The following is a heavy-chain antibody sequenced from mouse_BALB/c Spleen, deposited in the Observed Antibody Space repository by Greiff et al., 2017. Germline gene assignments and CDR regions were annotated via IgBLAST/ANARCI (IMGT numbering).Heavy chain of an antibody. V-gene: IGHV5-4*02. CDR1: GFTFSDYY. D-gene: IGHD1-1*01. CDR2: ISDGGSYT. J-gene: IGHJ1*01. CDR3: ARRYYGSSYWYFDV. Sequence: EVNVVESGGGLVKPGGSLKLSCAASGFTFSDYYMYWVRQTPEKRLEWVATISDGGSYTYYPDSVKGRFTISRDNAKNNLYLQMSSLKSEDTAMYYCARRYYGSSYWYFDVWGAGTTVTVSS.